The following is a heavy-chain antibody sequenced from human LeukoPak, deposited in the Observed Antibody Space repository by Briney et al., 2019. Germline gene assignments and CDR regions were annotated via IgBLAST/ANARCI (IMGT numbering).Heavy chain of an antibody. CDR1: GFTFSSYG. D-gene: IGHD1-14*01. Sequence: GGTLRLSCVASGFTFSSYGMNWVRQAPGKGLEWVSTISGSGGTTYYADSVKGRFTISRDNSKNTLYLQMNSLRAEDTAEYYCAKADGSMTGSCFDYWGQGTLVTVSS. CDR2: ISGSGGTT. J-gene: IGHJ4*02. V-gene: IGHV3-23*01. CDR3: AKADGSMTGSCFDY.